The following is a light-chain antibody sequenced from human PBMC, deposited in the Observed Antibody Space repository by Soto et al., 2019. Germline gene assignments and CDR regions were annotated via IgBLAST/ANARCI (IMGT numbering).Light chain of an antibody. CDR2: DVS. V-gene: IGLV2-14*03. CDR3: SSSTSSSTPV. J-gene: IGLJ1*01. Sequence: QSVLTQPASVSGSPGQSITISCTGTSSDVGGYDYVSWYQQHPGKAPKLMIYDVSIRPSGVSYRFSGSKSGNTASLTISGLQAEDEADYYCSSSTSSSTPVFGTGTKVTVL. CDR1: SSDVGGYDY.